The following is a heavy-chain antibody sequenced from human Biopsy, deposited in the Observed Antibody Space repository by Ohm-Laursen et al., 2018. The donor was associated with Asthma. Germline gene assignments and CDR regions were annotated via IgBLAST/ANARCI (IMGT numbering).Heavy chain of an antibody. J-gene: IGHJ4*02. CDR1: GGSICSGASY. D-gene: IGHD3-16*01. CDR3: ARRGGVPRYFDY. CDR2: IYFIGST. Sequence: SHTLSLTCAVSGGSICSGASYWSWVRQPPGKGLEWTGYIYFIGSTYYNPSLKNRVAISLVTSKKQFSLKVNSVAAADTAVYFCARRGGVPRYFDYWGQGTLVTVSS. V-gene: IGHV4-30-4*01.